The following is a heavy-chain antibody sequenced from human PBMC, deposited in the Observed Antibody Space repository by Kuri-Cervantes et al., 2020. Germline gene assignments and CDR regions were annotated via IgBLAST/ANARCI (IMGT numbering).Heavy chain of an antibody. CDR3: ARDEDGFGEYGMDV. J-gene: IGHJ6*02. D-gene: IGHD3-10*01. Sequence: ASVKVSCKASGYTFTSYGISWVRQAPGQGLERMGWISAYNGNTNYAQKLQERVTMTTDKSTSTAYMELRSLRTDDTAVYYCARDEDGFGEYGMDVWGQGTTVTVSS. CDR1: GYTFTSYG. V-gene: IGHV1-18*01. CDR2: ISAYNGNT.